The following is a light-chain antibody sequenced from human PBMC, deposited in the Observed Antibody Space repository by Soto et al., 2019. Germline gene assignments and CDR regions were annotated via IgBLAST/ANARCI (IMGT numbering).Light chain of an antibody. CDR3: QQYNNWPPVT. Sequence: EIVMTQSPATLSVSPGERATLSCRASQSVSNNLAWYQQKPGQAPRLLIYLASTRATGIPARFSGSGSGTEFTLTISSLQSEDFAVYYRQQYNNWPPVTFGQGTRLEIK. J-gene: IGKJ5*01. CDR1: QSVSNN. CDR2: LAS. V-gene: IGKV3D-15*01.